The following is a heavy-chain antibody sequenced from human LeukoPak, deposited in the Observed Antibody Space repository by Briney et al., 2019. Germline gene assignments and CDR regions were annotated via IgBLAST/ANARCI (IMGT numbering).Heavy chain of an antibody. CDR3: AKDLEGVNDAFDI. CDR1: GFTLSSYA. D-gene: IGHD3-10*01. CDR2: ISGSGGST. J-gene: IGHJ3*02. Sequence: GGSLRLSCAASGFTLSSYAMSGVRQPPGKGLEWVSAISGSGGSTYYADAVKGRFTISKDNSTNTLYLQMNKLGAEHTAVIFCAKDLEGVNDAFDIWGQGTMVTVSS. V-gene: IGHV3-23*01.